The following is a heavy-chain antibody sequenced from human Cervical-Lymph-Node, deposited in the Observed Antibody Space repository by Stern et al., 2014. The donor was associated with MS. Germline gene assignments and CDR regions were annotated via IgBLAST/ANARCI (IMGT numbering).Heavy chain of an antibody. D-gene: IGHD4-17*01. Sequence: VQLEESGSELKNPGASVKISCKASEFTFTTYAINWVRQAPGQGLEWMGWINTNTGNPTYAQVFTGRFVFSLDTSVSTAYLEISDLKAEDTAVFYCARVRCTTTSCYTAYYHAMDVWGQGTTVTVSS. CDR1: EFTFTTYA. CDR3: ARVRCTTTSCYTAYYHAMDV. J-gene: IGHJ6*02. CDR2: INTNTGNP. V-gene: IGHV7-4-1*02.